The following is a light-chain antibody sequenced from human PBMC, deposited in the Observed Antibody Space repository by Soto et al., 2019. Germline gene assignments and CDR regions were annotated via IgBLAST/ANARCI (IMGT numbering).Light chain of an antibody. CDR3: QERSDWYA. Sequence: EIVLTQSPATLSLSPGERATLSCRASQSVSSYLAWYQQKPGQAPRLLVYDASNRATGIPVRFSGSGSGTDFTLTISSLEPEDFAVYYRQERSDWYAFGQGTKLELK. CDR1: QSVSSY. CDR2: DAS. V-gene: IGKV3-11*01. J-gene: IGKJ2*01.